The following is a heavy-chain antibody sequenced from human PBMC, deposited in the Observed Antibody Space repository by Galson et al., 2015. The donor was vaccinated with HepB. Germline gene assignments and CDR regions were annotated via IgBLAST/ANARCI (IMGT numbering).Heavy chain of an antibody. V-gene: IGHV4-61*01. J-gene: IGHJ6*02. D-gene: IGHD3-16*01. CDR3: ENRARGSQGMDV. CDR2: IFYSGST. CDR1: GGSVSSGLFY. Sequence: ETLSLPCTVSGGSVSSGLFYWSWIRQLPGTGLEWIGYIFYSGSTNYNPSLMRRVTISIDTSTNHFFLNLRSVTAADRAIYYCENRARGSQGMDVWGQGTTVAVS.